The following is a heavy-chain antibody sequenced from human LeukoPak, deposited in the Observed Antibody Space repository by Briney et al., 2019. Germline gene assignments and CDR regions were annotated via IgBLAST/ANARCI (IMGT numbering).Heavy chain of an antibody. J-gene: IGHJ4*02. CDR3: ARASGYSSGYYIDY. CDR1: GYTFTGYY. D-gene: IGHD6-25*01. V-gene: IGHV1-2*02. CDR2: INPNSGGT. Sequence: VASLKVSCKASGYTFTGYYMHWVRQAPGQRLEWMEWINPNSGGTNYAQKFQCRVTMTWDTSVTTAYMEVSSLRSDDTAVFYCARASGYSSGYYIDYWGQGTLVTVSS.